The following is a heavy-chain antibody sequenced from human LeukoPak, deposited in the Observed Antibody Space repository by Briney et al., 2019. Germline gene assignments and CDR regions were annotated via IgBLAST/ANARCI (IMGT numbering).Heavy chain of an antibody. CDR3: AKGRDVAAAGSKVGSDY. CDR2: ISGSDGTT. V-gene: IGHV3-23*01. D-gene: IGHD6-13*01. Sequence: GSLRLSCAASGFTFTTYAMSWVRQAPGKGLEWVSAISGSDGTTYYADSVKGRFTISTDSSKNTLYLQMSSLRADDTAVYYCAKGRDVAAAGSKVGSDYSGQGTLVTVCS. CDR1: GFTFTTYA. J-gene: IGHJ4*02.